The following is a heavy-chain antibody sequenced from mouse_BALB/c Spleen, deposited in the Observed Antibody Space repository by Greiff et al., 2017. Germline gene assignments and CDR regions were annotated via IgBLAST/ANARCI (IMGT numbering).Heavy chain of an antibody. J-gene: IGHJ2*01. CDR3: ARNYGSSYGFDY. CDR2: IYPGDGDT. CDR1: GYAFSSSW. D-gene: IGHD1-1*01. V-gene: IGHV1-82*01. Sequence: VQLQQSGPELVKPGASVKISCKASGYAFSSSWMNWVKQRPGQGLEWIGRIYPGDGDTNYNGKFKGKATLTADKSSSTAYMQLSSLTSVDSAVYFCARNYGSSYGFDYWGQGTTLTVSS.